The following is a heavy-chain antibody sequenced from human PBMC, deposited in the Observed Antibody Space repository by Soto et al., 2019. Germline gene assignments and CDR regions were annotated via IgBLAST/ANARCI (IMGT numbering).Heavy chain of an antibody. Sequence: QVQLQESGPGLVKPSETLSLTCTVSGGSISGYYWTWIRQPPGKGLEWVGSLFYGWTTDYNPSLQSRLTMSLDTSKNHFSLTLRSVTAADTAVYYCARHRGPAPVYWGQGTLVTASS. V-gene: IGHV4-39*01. CDR3: ARHRGPAPVY. CDR1: GGSISGYY. D-gene: IGHD3-10*01. J-gene: IGHJ4*02. CDR2: LFYGWTT.